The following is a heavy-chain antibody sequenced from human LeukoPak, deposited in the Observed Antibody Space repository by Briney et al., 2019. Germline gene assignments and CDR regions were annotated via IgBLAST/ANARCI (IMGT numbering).Heavy chain of an antibody. V-gene: IGHV1-3*01. J-gene: IGHJ4*02. CDR1: GYTFTSYA. CDR2: INAGNGNT. Sequence: ASVKVSCKASGYTFTSYAMNWVRQAPGQRLEWMGWINAGNGNTKYSQKFQGRVTITRDTSASTAYMELSSLRSEDTAVYYCARAGGIAVAGYDYWGQGTLVTVSS. CDR3: ARAGGIAVAGYDY. D-gene: IGHD6-19*01.